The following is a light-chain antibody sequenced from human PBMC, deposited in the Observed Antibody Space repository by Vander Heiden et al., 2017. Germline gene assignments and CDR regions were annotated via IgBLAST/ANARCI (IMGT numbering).Light chain of an antibody. Sequence: DIVITQFPPSLPVTPGEPASISCRSSQSLLQSNGYNYLDWYLQKPGQSPQLLIYLGSNRASGVPDRFSGSGSGTDFTLKISRVEAEDVGVYYCMQALQTPRFTFGQGTKLEMK. CDR1: QSLLQSNGYNY. CDR2: LGS. V-gene: IGKV2-28*01. CDR3: MQALQTPRFT. J-gene: IGKJ2*01.